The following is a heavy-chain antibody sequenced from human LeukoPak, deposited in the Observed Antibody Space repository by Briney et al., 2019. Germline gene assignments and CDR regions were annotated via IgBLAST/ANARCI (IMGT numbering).Heavy chain of an antibody. V-gene: IGHV1-2*02. J-gene: IGHJ4*02. Sequence: ASVKVSCKASGYTFTGYYMHWVRQAPGQGLEWMGWINPNSGGTNYAQKFQGRVTITRDTSASTAYMELSSLRSEDTAVYYCARVRDYYDSSGPYYFDYWGQGTLVTVSS. D-gene: IGHD3-22*01. CDR2: INPNSGGT. CDR3: ARVRDYYDSSGPYYFDY. CDR1: GYTFTGYY.